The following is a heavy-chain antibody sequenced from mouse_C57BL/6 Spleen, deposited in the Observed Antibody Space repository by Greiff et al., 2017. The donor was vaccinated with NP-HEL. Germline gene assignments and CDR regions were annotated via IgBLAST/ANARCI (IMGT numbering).Heavy chain of an antibody. CDR3: ARDYYGLPTFAY. CDR1: GYAFSSYW. CDR2: IYPGDGDT. J-gene: IGHJ3*01. Sequence: VQLQQSGAELVKPGASVKISCKASGYAFSSYWMNWVKQRPGKGLEWIGQIYPGDGDTNYNGKFKGKATLTADKSSSTAYMQLSSLTSEDSAVYFCARDYYGLPTFAYWGQGTLVTVSA. D-gene: IGHD1-1*01. V-gene: IGHV1-80*01.